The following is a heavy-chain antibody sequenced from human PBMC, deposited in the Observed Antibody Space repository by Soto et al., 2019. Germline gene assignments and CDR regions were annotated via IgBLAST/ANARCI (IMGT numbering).Heavy chain of an antibody. CDR1: GGSISRSTYY. J-gene: IGHJ5*02. D-gene: IGHD2-2*02. CDR2: IYYSGST. CDR3: ARQVPAAIRLGWFDP. V-gene: IGHV4-39*01. Sequence: SETLSLTCTVSGGSISRSTYYWGWIRQPPGKGLEWIGSIYYSGSTYYRPSLKSRVTISVGSSKNQFSLKLSSVTAADTAVYYCARQVPAAIRLGWFDPWGQGTLVTVSS.